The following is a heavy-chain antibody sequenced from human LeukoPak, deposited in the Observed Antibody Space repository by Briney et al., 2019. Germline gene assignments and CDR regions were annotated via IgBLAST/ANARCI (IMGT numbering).Heavy chain of an antibody. Sequence: GGSLRLSCAASGFSFSSYRMNWVRQAPGKGLEWVSRINSDGSSTSYADSVKGRFTISRDNAKNSLCLQMNSLRAEDTALYYCARGYYDFWSGYPTYMDVWGKGTTVTVSS. J-gene: IGHJ6*03. D-gene: IGHD3-3*01. CDR2: INSDGSST. V-gene: IGHV3-74*01. CDR3: ARGYYDFWSGYPTYMDV. CDR1: GFSFSSYR.